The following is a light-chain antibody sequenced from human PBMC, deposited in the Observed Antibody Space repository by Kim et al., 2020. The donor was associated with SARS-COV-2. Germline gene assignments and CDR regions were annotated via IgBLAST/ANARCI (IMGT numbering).Light chain of an antibody. J-gene: IGKJ3*01. CDR3: QQLNSYPPT. CDR2: AAS. CDR1: QGISSY. Sequence: DIQLTQSPSFLSASVGDRVTITCRASQGISSYLAWYQQKPGKAPKLLIYAASTLQSGVPSRFSGSGSGTEFTLTISSLQPEDFATYYCQQLNSYPPTLGPGTKVEIK. V-gene: IGKV1-9*01.